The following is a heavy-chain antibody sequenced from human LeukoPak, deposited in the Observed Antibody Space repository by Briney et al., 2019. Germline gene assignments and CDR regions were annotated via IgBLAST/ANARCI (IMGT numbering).Heavy chain of an antibody. J-gene: IGHJ4*02. Sequence: GGSLRLSCAASGFTFSDYYMSWIRQAPGKGLEWVSYISSSGSTIYYADSVKGRFTISRDNAKNSLYLQMNSLRAEDTAVYYCARSPTYCYDSSGYYYFDYWGQGTLVTVSS. CDR1: GFTFSDYY. CDR3: ARSPTYCYDSSGYYYFDY. D-gene: IGHD3-22*01. V-gene: IGHV3-11*04. CDR2: ISSSGSTI.